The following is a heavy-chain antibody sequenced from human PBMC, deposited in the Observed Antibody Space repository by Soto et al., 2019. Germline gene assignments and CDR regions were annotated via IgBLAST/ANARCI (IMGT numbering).Heavy chain of an antibody. CDR3: ARGGVPMVPGDPYTIGWFDP. V-gene: IGHV1-69*01. CDR1: GGTFTSYA. D-gene: IGHD3-10*01. CDR2: VFPPFAKA. J-gene: IGHJ5*02. Sequence: QVQLVQSGAEVKKPGSSVKVSCKASGGTFTSYAITWVRQAPGQGLEWMGGVFPPFAKANSAAKFPGRLTITADASTKTDYMELSMLNSDDTAVYYCARGGVPMVPGDPYTIGWFDPWGQGTVATVTS.